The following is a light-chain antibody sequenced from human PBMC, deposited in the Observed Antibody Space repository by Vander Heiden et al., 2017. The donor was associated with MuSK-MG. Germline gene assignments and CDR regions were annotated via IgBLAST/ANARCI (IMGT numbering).Light chain of an antibody. V-gene: IGKV3-11*01. CDR1: QSVDKY. J-gene: IGKJ5*01. CDR2: DAS. Sequence: EIVLTQSPATLSLSPGERATLSCRASQSVDKYLTWYQQKPGQAPRLLIYDASIRVTGIPARFSGSGSGTDFTLTINSREPEDFAVYYCLQRFSWHPELTFGQGTRLEIK. CDR3: LQRFSWHPELT.